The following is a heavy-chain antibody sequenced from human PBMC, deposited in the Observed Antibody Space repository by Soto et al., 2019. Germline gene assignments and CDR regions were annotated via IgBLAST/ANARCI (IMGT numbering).Heavy chain of an antibody. CDR2: ISAHNGNT. CDR3: ATGRYGDY. CDR1: GYAFTNYG. V-gene: IGHV1-18*01. Sequence: QVHLVQSGAEVKKPGASVKVSCKGSGYAFTNYGITWVRQAPRQGLEWMGGISAHNGNTNYAQKLQGRVTVTRDTSTSTASMELRSQRSDDTAVSDCATGRYGDYGGKGALVTVSS. J-gene: IGHJ4*02. D-gene: IGHD1-1*01.